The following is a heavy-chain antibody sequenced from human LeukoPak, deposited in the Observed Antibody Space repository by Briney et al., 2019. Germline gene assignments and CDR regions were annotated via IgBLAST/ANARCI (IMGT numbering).Heavy chain of an antibody. V-gene: IGHV1-2*02. D-gene: IGHD3-22*01. Sequence: ASVKVSCKASGYTFTAYYMHWVRLAPGQGLEWMGWINPNGGGTNYAQKFQGRVTMTRDTSISTAYMELSRLRSDDTAVYYCARDEDASSHNALDIWGQGTMVTVSS. CDR1: GYTFTAYY. J-gene: IGHJ3*02. CDR2: INPNGGGT. CDR3: ARDEDASSHNALDI.